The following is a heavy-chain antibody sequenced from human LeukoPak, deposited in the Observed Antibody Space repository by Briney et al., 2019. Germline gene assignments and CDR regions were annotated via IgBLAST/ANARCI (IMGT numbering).Heavy chain of an antibody. V-gene: IGHV1-18*01. Sequence: ASVKVSCKASGYTFTSYGISWVRQAPGQGLEWMGWISAYNGNTNYAQKLQGRVTMTTDTSTSTAYMELRSLRSDDTAVYYCARDGNIVVVVAAYHDAFDIWGQGTMVTVSS. D-gene: IGHD2-15*01. CDR2: ISAYNGNT. CDR1: GYTFTSYG. J-gene: IGHJ3*02. CDR3: ARDGNIVVVVAAYHDAFDI.